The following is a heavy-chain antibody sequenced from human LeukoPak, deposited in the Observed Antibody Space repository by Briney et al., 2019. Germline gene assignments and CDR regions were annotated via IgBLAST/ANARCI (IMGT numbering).Heavy chain of an antibody. D-gene: IGHD2-2*02. CDR3: ARPGGYQLLYPHGMDV. CDR1: GFTFSSYA. V-gene: IGHV3-30-3*01. J-gene: IGHJ6*02. CDR2: ISYDGSNK. Sequence: GGSLRLSCAASGFTFSSYAMHWVRQAPGKGLEWVAFISYDGSNKYYADSVKGRFTISRDNSKNTLYLQMNSLRAEDTAVYYCARPGGYQLLYPHGMDVWGQGTTVTVSS.